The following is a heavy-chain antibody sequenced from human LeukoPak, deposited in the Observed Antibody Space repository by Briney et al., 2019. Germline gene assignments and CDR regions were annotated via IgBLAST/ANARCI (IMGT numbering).Heavy chain of an antibody. J-gene: IGHJ4*02. V-gene: IGHV3-7*01. CDR3: ARISIAAAGRDF. CDR1: GFIFSDYW. D-gene: IGHD6-13*01. CDR2: IKQDGSEK. Sequence: GGSLRLSCAASGFIFSDYWMSWVRQAPGKGLEWVANIKQDGSEKYYVDSMKGRFTISRDNAKNSLHMQMNSLRVEDTAVYYCARISIAAAGRDFWGQGTLVTVSS.